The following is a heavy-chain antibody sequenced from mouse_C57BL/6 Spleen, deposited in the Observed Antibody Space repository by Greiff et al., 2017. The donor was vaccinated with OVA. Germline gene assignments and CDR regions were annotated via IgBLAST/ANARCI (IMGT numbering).Heavy chain of an antibody. Sequence: QVQLQQSGAELVKPGASVKISCKASGYAFSSYWMNWVKQRPGKGLEWIGQIYPGDGDTNYNGKFKGKATLTADKSSSTAYMQLSSLTSEDSAVYFCARRVLRSLYWYFDVWGTGTTVTVSS. CDR2: IYPGDGDT. D-gene: IGHD1-1*01. CDR3: ARRVLRSLYWYFDV. CDR1: GYAFSSYW. V-gene: IGHV1-80*01. J-gene: IGHJ1*03.